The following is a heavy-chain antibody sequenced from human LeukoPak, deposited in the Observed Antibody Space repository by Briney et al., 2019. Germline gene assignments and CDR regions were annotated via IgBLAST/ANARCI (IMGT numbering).Heavy chain of an antibody. V-gene: IGHV1-8*01. Sequence: ASVKVSCKASGYTFTXYEINWVRQATGQGLEWMGWMNPDSGDTAYAQKFQGRITMTRSTSITTAYMELSSLRSEDTAVYYCARGLGTYDSSELTWPMISFWGQGTLVTVSS. D-gene: IGHD3-22*01. CDR1: GYTFTXYE. J-gene: IGHJ4*02. CDR2: MNPDSGDT. CDR3: ARGLGTYDSSELTWPMISF.